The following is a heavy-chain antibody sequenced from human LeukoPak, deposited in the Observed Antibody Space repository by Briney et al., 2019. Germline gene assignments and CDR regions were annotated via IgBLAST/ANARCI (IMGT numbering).Heavy chain of an antibody. CDR1: GYTFTSYD. CDR2: INPNSGGT. D-gene: IGHD6-13*01. Sequence: ASVKVSCKASGYTFTSYDINWVRQAPGQGLEWMGWINPNSGGTNYAQKFQGRVSMTRDTSISTAYMELRRLRSDDTAVYYCAREGITAAGTGRFDPRGQGTLVTVSS. CDR3: AREGITAAGTGRFDP. J-gene: IGHJ5*02. V-gene: IGHV1-2*02.